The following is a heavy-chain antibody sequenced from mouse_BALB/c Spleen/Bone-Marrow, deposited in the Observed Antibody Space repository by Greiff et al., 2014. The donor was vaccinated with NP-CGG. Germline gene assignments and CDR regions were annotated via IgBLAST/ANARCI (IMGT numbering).Heavy chain of an antibody. V-gene: IGHV14-3*02. D-gene: IGHD3-3*01. CDR2: IDPANGNT. CDR3: AGDGAY. Sequence: VQLQQPGAELVKPGASVKLSCTASGFNIKDTYMHWVKQRPEQGLEWIGRIDPANGNTKYDPKFQGKATITADTPSNTAYLQLSSLTSEDTAVYYCAGDGAYWGQGTLVTVSA. CDR1: GFNIKDTY. J-gene: IGHJ3*01.